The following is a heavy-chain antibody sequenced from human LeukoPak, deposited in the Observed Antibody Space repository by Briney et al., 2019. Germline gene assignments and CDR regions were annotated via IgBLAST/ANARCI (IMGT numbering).Heavy chain of an antibody. CDR3: ARGSYDILTGYYTPNWFDP. CDR2: IYTSGST. J-gene: IGHJ5*02. CDR1: GGSISSGSYY. D-gene: IGHD3-9*01. V-gene: IGHV4-61*02. Sequence: SETLSLTCTVSGGSISSGSYYWSWTRQPAGKGLEWIGRIYTSGSTNYNPSLKSRVTISVDTSKNQFSLKLSSVTAADTAVYYCARGSYDILTGYYTPNWFDPWGQGTLVTVSS.